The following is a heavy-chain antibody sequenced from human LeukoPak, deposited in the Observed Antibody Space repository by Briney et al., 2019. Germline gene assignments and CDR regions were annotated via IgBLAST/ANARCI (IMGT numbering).Heavy chain of an antibody. CDR1: GFTFSAYA. D-gene: IGHD3-9*01. CDR3: AKRLSASDWFEVDY. CDR2: IGSDNKP. J-gene: IGHJ4*02. Sequence: GGSLRLSCEASGFTFSAYAMTWVRQAPGKGLEWVSSIGSDNKPHYSESVKGRFTISRDNSKNTMHLQMNSLRAEDTAVYYCAKRLSASDWFEVDYWGQGTLVTVSS. V-gene: IGHV3-23*05.